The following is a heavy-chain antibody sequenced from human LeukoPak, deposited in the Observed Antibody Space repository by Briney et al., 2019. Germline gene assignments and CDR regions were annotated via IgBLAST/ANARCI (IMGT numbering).Heavy chain of an antibody. V-gene: IGHV1-18*01. CDR2: ISAYNGNT. J-gene: IGHJ4*02. Sequence: ASVKVSCKASGYTFTSYGISWVRQAPGQGLEGMGWISAYNGNTNDAQKLQGRVTMTTDTSTSTASMELRRLRSDHTAVYYCARGYYDYVWGSYRPDYWGQGTLVSVSS. CDR3: ARGYYDYVWGSYRPDY. CDR1: GYTFTSYG. D-gene: IGHD3-16*02.